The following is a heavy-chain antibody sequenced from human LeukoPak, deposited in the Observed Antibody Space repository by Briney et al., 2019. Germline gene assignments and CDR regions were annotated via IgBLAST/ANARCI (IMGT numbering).Heavy chain of an antibody. CDR3: ARETPLIAAAGTIDY. CDR2: ISSSSSTI. CDR1: GFTFSSYA. J-gene: IGHJ4*02. V-gene: IGHV3-48*04. Sequence: PGGSLRLSCAASGFTFSSYAMNWVRQAPGKGLEWVSYISSSSSTIYYADSVKGRFTISRDNAKNSLYLQMNSLRAEDTAVYYCARETPLIAAAGTIDYWGQGTLVTVSS. D-gene: IGHD6-13*01.